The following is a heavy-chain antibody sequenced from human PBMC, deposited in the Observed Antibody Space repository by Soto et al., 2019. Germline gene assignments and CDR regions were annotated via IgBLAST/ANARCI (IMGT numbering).Heavy chain of an antibody. Sequence: PGGSLRLSCAASGFTFSSYAMSWVRQAPGKGLEWVSAVGTGGTAYYADSVKGRFTISRDNSKNTLYLQMNSLRAEDTALYYCAKWGNSYGLHDAFDIWGQGTMVTVSS. D-gene: IGHD5-18*01. CDR2: VGTGGTA. CDR3: AKWGNSYGLHDAFDI. J-gene: IGHJ3*02. V-gene: IGHV3-23*01. CDR1: GFTFSSYA.